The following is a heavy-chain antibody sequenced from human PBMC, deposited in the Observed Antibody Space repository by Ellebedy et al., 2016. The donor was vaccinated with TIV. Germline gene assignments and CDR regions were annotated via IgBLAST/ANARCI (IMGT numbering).Heavy chain of an antibody. CDR2: IGASGTTI. J-gene: IGHJ4*02. CDR1: GFTFSSYT. D-gene: IGHD1-26*01. V-gene: IGHV3-48*04. CDR3: ARDEKYSGSYDY. Sequence: PGGSLRLSCAASGFTFSSYTMSWVRRAPGKGLEWVSYIGASGTTIFYADSVQGRFTISRDNAKNSLYLQMNSLRAEDTAVYHCARDEKYSGSYDYWGQGTPVTVSS.